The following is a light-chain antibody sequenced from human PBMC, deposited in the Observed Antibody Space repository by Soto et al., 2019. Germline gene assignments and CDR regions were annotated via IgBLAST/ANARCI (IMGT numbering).Light chain of an antibody. J-gene: IGLJ3*02. V-gene: IGLV2-8*01. CDR3: SSYSASNNRGV. Sequence: QSALTQPPSASGSPGQSVTISCTGTSGDVGAYNYVSWYQQYPDTAPRLIIYEVSKRPSGVPDRFSGSKSGNTASLTVSGLQAEDEAEYHCSSYSASNNRGVFGGGTKLTVL. CDR1: SGDVGAYNY. CDR2: EVS.